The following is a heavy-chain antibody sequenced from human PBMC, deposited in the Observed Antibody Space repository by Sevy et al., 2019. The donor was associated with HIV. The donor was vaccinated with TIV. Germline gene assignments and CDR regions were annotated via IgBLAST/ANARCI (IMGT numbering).Heavy chain of an antibody. CDR1: QFNFDTYA. J-gene: IGHJ4*02. Sequence: GGSRLSCVASQFNFDTYAIHWVRQAPGKGLEWVAMIWYDGSSKDYAESVKGRFTISRDNSQNTAFLQMNSLRAEDTGVYYCATNMVHAGAYDSYFNFWGQGSLVTVSS. CDR2: IWYDGSSK. V-gene: IGHV3-33*01. CDR3: ATNMVHAGAYDSYFNF. D-gene: IGHD3-10*01.